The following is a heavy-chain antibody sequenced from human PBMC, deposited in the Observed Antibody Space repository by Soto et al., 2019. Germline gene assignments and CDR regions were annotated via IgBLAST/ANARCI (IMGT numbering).Heavy chain of an antibody. CDR3: ARGLWSGSGSNEYYFDY. CDR2: ISYDGSNK. D-gene: IGHD3-3*01. CDR1: GFTFSSYA. V-gene: IGHV3-30-3*01. J-gene: IGHJ4*02. Sequence: GGSLRLSCAASGFTFSSYAMHWVRQAPGKGLEWVAVISYDGSNKYYADSVKGRFTISRDNSKNTLYLQMNSLRAEDTAVYYCARGLWSGSGSNEYYFDYWGQGTLVTVSS.